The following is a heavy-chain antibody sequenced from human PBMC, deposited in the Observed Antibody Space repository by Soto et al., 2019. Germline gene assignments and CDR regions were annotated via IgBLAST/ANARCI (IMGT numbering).Heavy chain of an antibody. D-gene: IGHD1-26*01. CDR3: ARTPPGPSPRWEA. CDR2: IYYTVST. CDR1: GGSMSRGGQS. V-gene: IGHV4-30-2*01. J-gene: IGHJ6*04. Sequence: PSETLSLTCAVSGGSMSRGGQSWSWILHPPGKGLEWLGFIYYTVSTYYKTSLKSRVTLSVDRSKNHFSLNLTSVTAAGTAMYFCARTPPGPSPRWEAWGKETTVNSSS.